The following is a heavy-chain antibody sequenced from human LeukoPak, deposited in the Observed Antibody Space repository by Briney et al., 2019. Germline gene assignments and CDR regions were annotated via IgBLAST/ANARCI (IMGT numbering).Heavy chain of an antibody. CDR3: ASESEDIVVVPAAT. D-gene: IGHD2-2*01. V-gene: IGHV3-21*01. Sequence: GGSLRLSCAASGFTFSSYSMTWVRQAPGKGLEWVSSISSSSSYIYYADSVKGRFTISRDNAKNSLYLQMNSLRAEDTAVYYCASESEDIVVVPAATWGQGTLVTVSS. CDR2: ISSSSSYI. J-gene: IGHJ5*02. CDR1: GFTFSSYS.